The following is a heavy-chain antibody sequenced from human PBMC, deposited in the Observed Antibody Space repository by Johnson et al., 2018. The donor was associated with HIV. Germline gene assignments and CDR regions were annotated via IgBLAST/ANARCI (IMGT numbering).Heavy chain of an antibody. CDR2: INWNGASP. CDR1: GFTFDDYD. D-gene: IGHD3-22*01. V-gene: IGHV3-20*04. Sequence: MLLVESGGDMVRPGGSLRLSCVASGFTFDDYDMGWVRQGPGKGLEWVSGINWNGASPGYTDFAKGRFTISRDKAQNSLYVQMNGLRVEASALYYCARAAFYYDPSGYLTRPRAFDIWGQGTMVTVSS. J-gene: IGHJ3*02. CDR3: ARAAFYYDPSGYLTRPRAFDI.